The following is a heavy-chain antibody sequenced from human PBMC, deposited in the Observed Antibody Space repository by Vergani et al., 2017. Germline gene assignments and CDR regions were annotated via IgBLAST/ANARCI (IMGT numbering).Heavy chain of an antibody. V-gene: IGHV4-30-4*01. CDR3: ARDQTVTTYGPRYSYYYGMDV. J-gene: IGHJ6*02. Sequence: QVQLQESGPGLVKPSQTLSLTCTVSGGSISSGDYYWSWIRQPPGKGLEWIGYIYYSGSTYYNPSLKSRVTISVDTSKNQFSLKLSSVTAADPAVYYCARDQTVTTYGPRYSYYYGMDVWGQGTTVTVSS. CDR1: GGSISSGDYY. D-gene: IGHD4-17*01. CDR2: IYYSGST.